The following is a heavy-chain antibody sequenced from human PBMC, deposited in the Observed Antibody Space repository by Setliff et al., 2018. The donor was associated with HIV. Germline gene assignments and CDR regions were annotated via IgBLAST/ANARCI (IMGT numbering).Heavy chain of an antibody. CDR2: ISYRGEN. J-gene: IGHJ4*02. CDR1: GGSIYSRGFF. Sequence: SETLSLTCTVSGGSIYSRGFFWGWVRQPPGKGLEWIGSISYRGENHYTPSFMSRVAISADTSKNQYSLNLRSVTASDTAVYYCARDSGWWQIDYWGQGTLVTVSS. CDR3: ARDSGWWQIDY. D-gene: IGHD6-19*01. V-gene: IGHV4-39*02.